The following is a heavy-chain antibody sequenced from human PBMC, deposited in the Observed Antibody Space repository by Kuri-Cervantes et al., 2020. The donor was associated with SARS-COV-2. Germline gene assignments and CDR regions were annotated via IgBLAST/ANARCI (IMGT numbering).Heavy chain of an antibody. CDR1: GFSLTTYA. V-gene: IGHV3-33*08. Sequence: GGSLRLSCGASGFSLTTYAIHWVRQAPGKGLEWVSVIWYDGKNEYYAGSVKGRFNISRDTSKNTVSLHMNSLRAEDTAMYYCARGAANYYYMDVWGKGTTVTVSS. CDR3: ARGAANYYYMDV. D-gene: IGHD3-16*01. CDR2: IWYDGKNE. J-gene: IGHJ6*03.